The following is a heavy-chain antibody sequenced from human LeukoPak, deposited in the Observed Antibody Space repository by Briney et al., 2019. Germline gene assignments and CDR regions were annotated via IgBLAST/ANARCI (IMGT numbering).Heavy chain of an antibody. V-gene: IGHV3-9*01. Sequence: GGSLRLSCAGSGFIFNNYAMHWVRQPPGKGLEWVSGISWNSGSIDYADSVKGRFTISRDNAKNSLYLQMNSLRAEDTAVYYCARDPGYSYGPYYFDYWGQGTLVTVSS. CDR3: ARDPGYSYGPYYFDY. CDR2: ISWNSGSI. CDR1: GFIFNNYA. J-gene: IGHJ4*02. D-gene: IGHD5-18*01.